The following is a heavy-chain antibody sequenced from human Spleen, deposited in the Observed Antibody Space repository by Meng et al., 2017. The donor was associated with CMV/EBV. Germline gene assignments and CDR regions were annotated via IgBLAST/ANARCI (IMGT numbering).Heavy chain of an antibody. D-gene: IGHD1-14*01. CDR3: AKDDYNSSTCRFDS. J-gene: IGHJ5*01. CDR1: GFTFDDYA. CDR2: ISWNSGSI. V-gene: IGHV3-9*01. Sequence: SLKISCAASGFTFDDYAMHWVRQAPGKGLEWVSGISWNSGSIGYPDSGKGRFTISRDNDKNTLYLQMNSLRAGDAAVYYCAKDDYNSSTCRFDSWGQGTLVTVSS.